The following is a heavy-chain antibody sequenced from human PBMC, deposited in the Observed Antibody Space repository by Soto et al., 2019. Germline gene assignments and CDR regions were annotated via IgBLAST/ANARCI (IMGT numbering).Heavy chain of an antibody. V-gene: IGHV4-39*01. D-gene: IGHD6-19*01. J-gene: IGHJ1*01. CDR2: IYYSGST. CDR1: GGSISSSSYY. CDR3: ASILRSGWSSH. Sequence: SETLSLTCTVSGGSISSSSYYWGWIRQPPGKGLEWIGSIYYSGSTYYNPSLKSRVTISVDTSKNQFSLKLSSVTAADTAVYYCASILRSGWSSHWGQGTLVTVSS.